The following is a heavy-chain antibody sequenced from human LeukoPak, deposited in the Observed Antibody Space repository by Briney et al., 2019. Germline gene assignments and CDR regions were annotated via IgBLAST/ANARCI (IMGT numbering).Heavy chain of an antibody. CDR3: ARDLGYCTGGTCYPNWFDP. D-gene: IGHD2-15*01. V-gene: IGHV1-3*01. CDR2: INALNDNT. CDR1: GYTFTSYA. Sequence: ASVKASCKASGYTFTSYAMHWVRQAPGQRLEWMGWINALNDNTKYSQKFQGRVTITRDTSASTAYMELSSLRSEDTAVYYCARDLGYCTGGTCYPNWFDPWGQGTLVTVSS. J-gene: IGHJ5*02.